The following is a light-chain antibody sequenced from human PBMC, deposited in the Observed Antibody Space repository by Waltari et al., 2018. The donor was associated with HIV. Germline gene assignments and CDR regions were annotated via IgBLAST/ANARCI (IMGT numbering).Light chain of an antibody. CDR3: QVCDSSSDHFV. CDR1: NIGRKN. V-gene: IGLV3-21*02. Sequence: SYVLTQPPSVSVAPGQTATISCGGNNIGRKNVHWYQQKAGQAPVLVVYDDSGRPSGLPGRFSGYNSGNTSTLIIGRVEAGDEADYYCQVCDSSSDHFVFGTGTKVTVL. J-gene: IGLJ1*01. CDR2: DDS.